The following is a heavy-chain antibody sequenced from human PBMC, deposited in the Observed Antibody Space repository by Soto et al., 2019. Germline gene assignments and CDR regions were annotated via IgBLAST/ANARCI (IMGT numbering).Heavy chain of an antibody. CDR3: ARLYYYDSSGYYPSDY. D-gene: IGHD3-22*01. J-gene: IGHJ4*02. CDR1: GFSLSTSGVG. Sequence: ESGPTLVNPTQTLTLTCTFSGFSLSTSGVGVGWIRQPPGKALEWLALIYWNDDKRYSPSLKSRLTITKDTSKNQVVLTMTNMDPVDTATYYCARLYYYDSSGYYPSDYWGQGTLVTVSS. CDR2: IYWNDDK. V-gene: IGHV2-5*01.